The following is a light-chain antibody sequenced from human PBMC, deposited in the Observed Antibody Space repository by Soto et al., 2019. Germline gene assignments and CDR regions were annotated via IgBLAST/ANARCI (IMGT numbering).Light chain of an antibody. Sequence: QSALTQPPSASGSPGQSVTISCTGTSSDVGGYDYVSWFQQHPDKAPKLMIYEVSKRPSGVPDRFSGSKSDNTASLTVSGLQAEDDADYYCTSYAGNKVIFGGGTKLTVL. J-gene: IGLJ2*01. CDR2: EVS. CDR3: TSYAGNKVI. CDR1: SSDVGGYDY. V-gene: IGLV2-8*01.